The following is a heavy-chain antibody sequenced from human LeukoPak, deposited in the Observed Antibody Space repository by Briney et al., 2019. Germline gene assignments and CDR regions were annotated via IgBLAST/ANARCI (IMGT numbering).Heavy chain of an antibody. V-gene: IGHV4-39*07. Sequence: SETLSLTCTVSGGSISSSSYYWGWIRQPPGKGLEWIGSIYYSGSTYYNPSLKSRVTISVDTSKNQFSLKLSSVTAADTAVYYCARGAYGSGSYYFSFDPWGQGTLVTVSS. CDR3: ARGAYGSGSYYFSFDP. CDR1: GGSISSSSYY. J-gene: IGHJ5*02. CDR2: IYYSGST. D-gene: IGHD3-10*01.